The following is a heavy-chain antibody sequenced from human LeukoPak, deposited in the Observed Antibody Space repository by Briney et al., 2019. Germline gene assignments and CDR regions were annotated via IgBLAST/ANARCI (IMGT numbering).Heavy chain of an antibody. V-gene: IGHV3-23*01. D-gene: IGHD2-2*01. CDR1: GFTFGSYG. CDR3: AKSLESTDYYYHMDV. Sequence: GGSLRLSCAASGFTFGSYGMTWGRQAPGEGLEWVSSISRNGGGTYYADSVKGRFSISRDNSKNMLYLQMNSLRAEDTAVYFCAKSLESTDYYYHMDVWGKGTTVTISS. J-gene: IGHJ6*03. CDR2: ISRNGGGT.